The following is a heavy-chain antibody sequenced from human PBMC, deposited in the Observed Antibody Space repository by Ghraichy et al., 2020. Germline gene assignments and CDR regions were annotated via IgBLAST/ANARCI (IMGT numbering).Heavy chain of an antibody. Sequence: SVKVSCKASGGTFSSYAISWVRQAPGQGLEWMGGIIPIFGTANYAQKFQGRVTITADESTSTAYMELSSLRSEDTAVYYCARENDAVADAFDIWGQGTMVTVSS. D-gene: IGHD6-19*01. CDR1: GGTFSSYA. V-gene: IGHV1-69*13. J-gene: IGHJ3*02. CDR3: ARENDAVADAFDI. CDR2: IIPIFGTA.